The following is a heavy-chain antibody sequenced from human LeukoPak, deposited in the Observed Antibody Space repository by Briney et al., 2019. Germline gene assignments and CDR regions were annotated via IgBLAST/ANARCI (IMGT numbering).Heavy chain of an antibody. CDR2: INSDGSST. CDR1: GFTFSSYW. V-gene: IGHV3-74*01. CDR3: ARVAVVVAAHPNWFDP. J-gene: IGHJ5*02. D-gene: IGHD2-15*01. Sequence: GGSLRLSCAASGFTFSSYWMHWVRQAPGKGLVWVSRINSDGSSTSYADSVKGRFTISRDNAKNTLYLQMNSLRAEDTAVYYCARVAVVVAAHPNWFDPWGQGTLVTVSS.